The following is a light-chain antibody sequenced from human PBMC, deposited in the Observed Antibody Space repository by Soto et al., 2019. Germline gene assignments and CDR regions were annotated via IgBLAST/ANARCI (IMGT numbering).Light chain of an antibody. CDR2: EAS. J-gene: IGKJ1*01. CDR3: LQSNNYPWT. Sequence: DIQMTQSPSTLSASVGDRVTITCRASQSISSWLAWYQQKPGKAPKLLIYEASNLESGVPSRFSGSGSGTEFTLTISSLQPDDFATYYCLQSNNYPWTFGQGTKVDIK. CDR1: QSISSW. V-gene: IGKV1-5*03.